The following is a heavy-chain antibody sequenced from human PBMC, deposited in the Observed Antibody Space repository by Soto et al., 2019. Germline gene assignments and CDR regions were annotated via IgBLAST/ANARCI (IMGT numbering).Heavy chain of an antibody. V-gene: IGHV3-23*01. D-gene: IGHD3-9*01. Sequence: GGSLRLSCAASGFTFSSYAMSWVRQAPGKGLEWVSAISGSGGSTYYADSVKGRFTISRDNSKNTLYLQMNSLRAEDTAVCYCATWPRYYDILTGYSLDYWGQGTLVTVSS. CDR2: ISGSGGST. J-gene: IGHJ4*02. CDR3: ATWPRYYDILTGYSLDY. CDR1: GFTFSSYA.